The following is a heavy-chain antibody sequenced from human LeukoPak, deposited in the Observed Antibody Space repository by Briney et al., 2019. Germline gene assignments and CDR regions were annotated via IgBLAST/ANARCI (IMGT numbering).Heavy chain of an antibody. J-gene: IGHJ6*01. CDR2: ISYVGDDQ. D-gene: IGHD6-25*01. Sequence: GRSQSPSCAASGCTFSSYGIHWGRQAPGKGLEWVAVISYVGDDQFYAESVKGRFTISRENYEKTVFLQMNSLRGEDTAVYYCAKVRGSGPHYYYGMDVLGQGGTVSVSS. CDR1: GCTFSSYG. V-gene: IGHV3-30*18. CDR3: AKVRGSGPHYYYGMDV.